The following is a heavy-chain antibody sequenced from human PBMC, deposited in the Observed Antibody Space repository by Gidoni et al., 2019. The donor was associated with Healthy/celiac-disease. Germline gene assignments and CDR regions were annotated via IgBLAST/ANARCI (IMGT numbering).Heavy chain of an antibody. CDR2: ISYDGSNK. V-gene: IGHV3-30*04. J-gene: IGHJ4*02. Sequence: QVQLVESGGGVVQPGRSLRLSCAASGFTFSSYAMHWVRQAPGKGLEWVAVISYDGSNKYYADSVKGRFTISRDNSKNTLYLQMNSLRAEDTAVYYCASGDDILTGWDPGYWGQGTLVTVSS. CDR1: GFTFSSYA. CDR3: ASGDDILTGWDPGY. D-gene: IGHD3-9*01.